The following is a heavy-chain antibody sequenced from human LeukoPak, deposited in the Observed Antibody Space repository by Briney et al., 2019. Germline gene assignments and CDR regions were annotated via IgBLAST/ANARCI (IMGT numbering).Heavy chain of an antibody. J-gene: IGHJ4*02. CDR1: YW. D-gene: IGHD5-18*01. V-gene: IGHV5-51*01. CDR2: IYPGDSDT. CDR3: ARHGYGYYFDF. Sequence: YWSWIRQPPGKGLEWMGIIYPGDSDTRYSPSFQGQVTISVDKSNNTAYLQWGSLKASDTAMYYCARHGYGYYFDFWGQGTLVTVSS.